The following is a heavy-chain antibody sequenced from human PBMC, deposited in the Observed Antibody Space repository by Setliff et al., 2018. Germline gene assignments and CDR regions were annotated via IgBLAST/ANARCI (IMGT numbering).Heavy chain of an antibody. CDR3: ATNPRKGRSGGYYYDDPYYYYMDV. D-gene: IGHD3-22*01. CDR2: ISSRSDII. Sequence: PGGSLRLSCAASGFTFSTYSINWVRQAPGKGLEWISYISSRSDIIYYADSVKGRFTISRDNAKNSLYLQLNSLRAEDTAAYYCATNPRKGRSGGYYYDDPYYYYMDVWGKGTTVTVSS. CDR1: GFTFSTYS. J-gene: IGHJ6*03. V-gene: IGHV3-48*01.